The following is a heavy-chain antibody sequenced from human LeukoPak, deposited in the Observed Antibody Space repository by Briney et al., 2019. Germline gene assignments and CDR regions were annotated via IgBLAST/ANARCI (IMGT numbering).Heavy chain of an antibody. Sequence: PSETLSLTCTASGGSISYYYWSWIRQSPGQGLEWIGYIYYTGTTNYNPSLKIRVTISVDTSKNQFSLQLGSVTAADTAVYYCAREDPQTTVPEGMDVWGQGTTVTVSS. CDR3: AREDPQTTVPEGMDV. CDR2: IYYTGTT. D-gene: IGHD4-17*01. V-gene: IGHV4-59*01. J-gene: IGHJ6*02. CDR1: GGSISYYY.